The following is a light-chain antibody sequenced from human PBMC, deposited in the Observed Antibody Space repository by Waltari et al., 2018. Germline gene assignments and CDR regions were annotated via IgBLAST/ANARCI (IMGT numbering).Light chain of an antibody. Sequence: SYELTQPPSVSVSPGQTARITCPGETFPTTYTYWYQQKSGQAPVLVIYEDSERFSGIPERFSGSSSGTMATLTISGAQVDDEADYYCYSTDSSGNHLFGGGTKLTVL. J-gene: IGLJ2*01. CDR2: EDS. CDR1: TFPTTY. CDR3: YSTDSSGNHL. V-gene: IGLV3-10*01.